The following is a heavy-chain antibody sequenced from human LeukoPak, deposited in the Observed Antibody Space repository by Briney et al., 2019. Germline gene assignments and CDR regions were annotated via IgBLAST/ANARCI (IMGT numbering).Heavy chain of an antibody. CDR3: ARDHCGGDCYPDLDYGMDV. D-gene: IGHD2-21*02. CDR2: IKQDESEK. V-gene: IGHV3-7*01. CDR1: GFTFSSYW. J-gene: IGHJ6*02. Sequence: GGSLRLSCAASGFTFSSYWMSWVRQAPGKGREWVANIKQDESEKYYVDSVKGRFTISRDNAKNSLYLQMNSLRAEDTAVYYCARDHCGGDCYPDLDYGMDVWGQGTTVTVSS.